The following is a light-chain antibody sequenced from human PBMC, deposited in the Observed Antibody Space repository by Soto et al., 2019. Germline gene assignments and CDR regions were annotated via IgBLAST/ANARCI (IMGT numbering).Light chain of an antibody. V-gene: IGKV2D-29*01. CDR3: QQYKDWPTT. CDR1: QSLLHSDGKTY. J-gene: IGKJ1*01. CDR2: EVS. Sequence: EIVMTQPPLSLSVTPGQPASISCKSSQSLLHSDGKTYLYWYLQKPGQPPQLLIYEVSNRFSGVPDRFSGSGSGTEFILTISSLQSEDFAVYHCQQYKDWPTTFGQGTKVDNK.